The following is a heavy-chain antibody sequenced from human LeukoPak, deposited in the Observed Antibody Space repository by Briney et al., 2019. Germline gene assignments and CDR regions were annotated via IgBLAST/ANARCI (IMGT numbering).Heavy chain of an antibody. D-gene: IGHD3-3*01. Sequence: GSLRLSCAASGFTVSNNYMSWLRQAPGKGLERVSLIYSGGNTYYADSVKGRFTISIDNSKNTMYLQMNSLRAEDTAVYYCAKDWNYDFWSGPRGYFDYWGQGTLVTVSS. CDR1: GFTVSNNY. V-gene: IGHV3-66*01. CDR3: AKDWNYDFWSGPRGYFDY. J-gene: IGHJ4*02. CDR2: IYSGGNT.